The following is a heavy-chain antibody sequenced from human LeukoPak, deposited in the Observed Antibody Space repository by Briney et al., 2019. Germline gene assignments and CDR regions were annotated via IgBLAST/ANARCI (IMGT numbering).Heavy chain of an antibody. CDR2: IYYSGST. V-gene: IGHV4-59*05. Sequence: SETLSLTCTVSGGSISSYYWSWIRQPAGKGLEWIGSIYYSGSTYYNPSLKSRVTISVDTSKNQFSLKLSSVTAADTAVYYCARTAAAGGGLDYFDYWGQGTLVTVSS. D-gene: IGHD6-13*01. CDR1: GGSISSYY. CDR3: ARTAAAGGGLDYFDY. J-gene: IGHJ4*02.